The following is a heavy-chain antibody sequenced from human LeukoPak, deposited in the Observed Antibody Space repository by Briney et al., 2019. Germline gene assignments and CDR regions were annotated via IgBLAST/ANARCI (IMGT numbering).Heavy chain of an antibody. CDR1: GVSISGYY. D-gene: IGHD1-1*01. V-gene: IGHV4-59*08. CDR3: ARLTGGDYPYNYYYYIGV. Sequence: PSETLSLTCTVSGVSISGYYWSWIRQPPGKRLEWIAYFYYSGSTNYNPSLKSRVTISVDMPKNQFSLKLSSVTAADTAVYYCARLTGGDYPYNYYYYIGVWGKGTTVTVSS. CDR2: FYYSGST. J-gene: IGHJ6*03.